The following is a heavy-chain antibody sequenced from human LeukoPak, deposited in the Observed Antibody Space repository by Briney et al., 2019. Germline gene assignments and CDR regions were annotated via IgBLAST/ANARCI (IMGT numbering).Heavy chain of an antibody. D-gene: IGHD5/OR15-5a*01. Sequence: GGSLRLSCAASGFTFSNYNFYWVRQAPGKGLEWVSAISGSGGSTYYADSVKGRFTISRDNSKNTLYLQMNSLRAEDTAVYYCAKRGYIVSGAFDIWGQGTMVTVSS. V-gene: IGHV3-23*01. J-gene: IGHJ3*02. CDR3: AKRGYIVSGAFDI. CDR1: GFTFSNYN. CDR2: ISGSGGST.